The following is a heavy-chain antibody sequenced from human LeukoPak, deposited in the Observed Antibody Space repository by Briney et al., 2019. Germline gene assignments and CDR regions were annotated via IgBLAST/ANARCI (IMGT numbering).Heavy chain of an antibody. Sequence: SETLSLTCTVSGGSISSYFWSWIRQSPGKGLEWIGYIYTSGSTNSNPSLKSRVSLSMDRSKNQFSLKLTSVTAADTAVYYCAKQGNYGLYWYFDVWGRGTLVAVSS. CDR2: IYTSGST. CDR3: AKQGNYGLYWYFDV. V-gene: IGHV4-4*09. J-gene: IGHJ2*01. CDR1: GGSISSYF. D-gene: IGHD1-7*01.